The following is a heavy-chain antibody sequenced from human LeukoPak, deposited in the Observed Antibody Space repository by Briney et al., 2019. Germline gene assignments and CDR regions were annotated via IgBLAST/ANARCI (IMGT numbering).Heavy chain of an antibody. J-gene: IGHJ4*02. CDR3: ARAPRSRDGYQPLDY. CDR2: IYSGGST. Sequence: GGSLRLSCAASGFTASSNYMSWVRQAPGKGLEWVSVIYSGGSTYYADSVKGRFTISRDNSKNTLYLQMNSLRAEDTAVYYCARAPRSRDGYQPLDYWGQGTLVTVSS. CDR1: GFTASSNY. V-gene: IGHV3-66*01. D-gene: IGHD5-24*01.